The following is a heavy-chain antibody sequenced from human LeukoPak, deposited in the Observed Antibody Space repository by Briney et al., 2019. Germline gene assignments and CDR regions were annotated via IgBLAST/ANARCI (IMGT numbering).Heavy chain of an antibody. D-gene: IGHD3-10*01. CDR2: MNPNSGNT. J-gene: IGHJ4*02. V-gene: IGHV1-8*01. CDR1: GYTFTSYD. CDR3: ARRYYGSGSSTRYFAY. Sequence: ASVKVSCKASGYTFTSYDINWVRQATGQGLEWMGWMNPNSGNTGYAQKFQGRVTMTRNTSISTAYMELSSLRSEDTAVYYCARRYYGSGSSTRYFAYWGQGTLVTVSS.